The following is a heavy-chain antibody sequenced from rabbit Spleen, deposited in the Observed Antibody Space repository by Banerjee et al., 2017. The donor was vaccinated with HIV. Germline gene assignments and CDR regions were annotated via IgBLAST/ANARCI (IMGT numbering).Heavy chain of an antibody. D-gene: IGHD1-1*01. V-gene: IGHV1S40*01. CDR1: GVSFSGDSY. Sequence: QSLEESGGGLVKPGASLTLTCIASGVSFSGDSYMCWVRQAPGKGLEWIACIDTGSSGFTYFASWVNGRFSISKTSSTTVTLQMTSLTAADTATYFCARDTSSSFSSYGMDLWGQGTLVTVS. CDR3: ARDTSSSFSSYGMDL. CDR2: IDTGSSGFT. J-gene: IGHJ6*01.